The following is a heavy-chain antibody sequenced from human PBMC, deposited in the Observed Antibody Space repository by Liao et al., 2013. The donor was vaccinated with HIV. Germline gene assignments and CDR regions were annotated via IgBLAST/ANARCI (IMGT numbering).Heavy chain of an antibody. CDR1: GASINTNY. CDR2: IDGSGSS. J-gene: IGHJ3*02. CDR3: ARGGGEFDI. V-gene: IGHV4-4*07. Sequence: QVQLQESGPGLVKPSETLSLTCTVSGASINTNYWSWIRQSAGKGLEWIGRIDGSGSSNYNPSLHRRVTLSIDTSKNQFSLNLNSVTAADTAVYYCARGGGEFDIWGQGKVVTVSS.